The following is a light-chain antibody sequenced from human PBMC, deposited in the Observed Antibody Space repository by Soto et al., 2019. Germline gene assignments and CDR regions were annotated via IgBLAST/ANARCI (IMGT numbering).Light chain of an antibody. CDR2: QVN. V-gene: IGLV2-8*01. CDR1: SSDVGNYNY. CDR3: SAYAGTNDFVV. J-gene: IGLJ2*01. Sequence: QSALTQPPSASGSPGQSVTISCTGTSSDVGNYNYVSWYQQHPGKAPKLMIYQVNNRPSGVPDRFSGSKSGNTASLTVSGLQAEDEADYFCSAYAGTNDFVVFGGGTKVTVL.